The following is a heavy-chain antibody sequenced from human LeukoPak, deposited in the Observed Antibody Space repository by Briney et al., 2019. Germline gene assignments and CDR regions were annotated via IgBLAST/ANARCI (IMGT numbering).Heavy chain of an antibody. CDR3: AGESSNSFDY. CDR2: IWYDGTDK. J-gene: IGHJ4*02. D-gene: IGHD2-2*01. CDR1: GFTFSSYV. Sequence: GRSLRLSCAASGFTFSSYVMHWVRQAPGKGLEWVAVIWYDGTDKYYADSVKGRFTISRDNSKNTLYLQMNSLRAEDTALYYCAGESSNSFDYWGQGTLVTVSS. V-gene: IGHV3-33*01.